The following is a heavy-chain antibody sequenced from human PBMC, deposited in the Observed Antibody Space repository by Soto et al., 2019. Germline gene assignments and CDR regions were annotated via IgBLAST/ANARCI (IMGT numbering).Heavy chain of an antibody. CDR2: INAGNGNT. CDR1: GYTFTSYA. Sequence: GASVKVSCKASGYTFTSYAMHWVRQAPGQRLEWMGWINAGNGNTKYSQKFQGRVTITRDTSASTAYMELSSLRSEDTAVYYCARGGRSSSWYDYYYHMDVWGKGTTVTVSS. J-gene: IGHJ6*03. V-gene: IGHV1-3*01. CDR3: ARGGRSSSWYDYYYHMDV. D-gene: IGHD6-13*01.